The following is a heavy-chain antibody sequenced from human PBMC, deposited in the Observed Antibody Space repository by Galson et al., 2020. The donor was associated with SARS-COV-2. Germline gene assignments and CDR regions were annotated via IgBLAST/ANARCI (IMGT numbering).Heavy chain of an antibody. CDR2: ISYDGSNK. V-gene: IGHV3-30*18. CDR1: GFTFSSYG. J-gene: IGHJ3*02. CDR3: AKADPPLYDAFDI. Sequence: GESLKISCAASGFTFSSYGMHWVRQAPGKGLEWVAVISYDGSNKYYADSVKGRFTISRDNSKNTLYLQMNSLRAEDTAVYYCAKADPPLYDAFDIWGQGTMVTVSS.